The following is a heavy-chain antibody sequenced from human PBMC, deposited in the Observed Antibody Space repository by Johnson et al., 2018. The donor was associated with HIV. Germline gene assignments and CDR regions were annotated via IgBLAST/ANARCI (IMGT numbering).Heavy chain of an antibody. Sequence: QVQLVESGGGVVQPGRSLRLSCAASGFTFNSYGIHWVRQAPGKGLEWVAVIWYDGSNKYYADSVKGRFTISRDNSKNTLYLQMNSLRAEDTAVYYCARDLLGIYSGSYSSYAFDIWGQGTMVTVSS. CDR2: IWYDGSNK. D-gene: IGHD1-26*01. CDR1: GFTFNSYG. J-gene: IGHJ3*02. V-gene: IGHV3-33*01. CDR3: ARDLLGIYSGSYSSYAFDI.